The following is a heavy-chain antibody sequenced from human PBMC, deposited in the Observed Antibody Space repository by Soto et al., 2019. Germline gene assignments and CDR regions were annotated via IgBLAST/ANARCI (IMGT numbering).Heavy chain of an antibody. CDR1: GGTFSSYA. Sequence: QVQLVQSGAEVKKPGSSVKVSCKASGGTFSSYAISWVRQAPGQGLEWMGGIIPIFGTANYAQKFQGRVTITADKSTSTAYMELSSLRSEDTAVYYCASPIAARPNSGYYYGMDVWGQGTTVTVSS. J-gene: IGHJ6*02. V-gene: IGHV1-69*06. CDR2: IIPIFGTA. CDR3: ASPIAARPNSGYYYGMDV. D-gene: IGHD6-6*01.